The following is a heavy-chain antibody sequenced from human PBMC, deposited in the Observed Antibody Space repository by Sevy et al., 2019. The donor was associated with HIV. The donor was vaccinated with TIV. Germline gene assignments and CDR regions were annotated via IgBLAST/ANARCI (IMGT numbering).Heavy chain of an antibody. CDR2: ISIDGNNK. Sequence: GGSLRLSCTASGFTFSSYAMYWVRQAPDKGLEWVAVISIDGNNKDYADSVKGRFTISRDNSKNTLYLQMNSLRAEDTAVYYCASHYYDSTGYYYPLDYWGQGTLVTVSS. CDR1: GFTFSSYA. D-gene: IGHD3-22*01. J-gene: IGHJ4*02. V-gene: IGHV3-30*04. CDR3: ASHYYDSTGYYYPLDY.